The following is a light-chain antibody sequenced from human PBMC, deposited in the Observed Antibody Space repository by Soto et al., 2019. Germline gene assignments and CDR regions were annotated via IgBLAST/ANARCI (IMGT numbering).Light chain of an antibody. CDR1: QTISSW. V-gene: IGKV1-5*03. CDR3: QQYKNYPYT. CDR2: EAS. Sequence: DIQMTQSPSTLSPSVGDRVTITCRASQTISSWLAWYQQKPGKAPKLLIYEASSLESGVPSRFSGSGSGTEFTLTISSLQPDDFATYYCQQYKNYPYTFGQGTKLEIK. J-gene: IGKJ2*01.